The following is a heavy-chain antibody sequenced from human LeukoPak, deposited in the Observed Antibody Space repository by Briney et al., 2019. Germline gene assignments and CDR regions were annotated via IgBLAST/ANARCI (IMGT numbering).Heavy chain of an antibody. CDR3: ARETFAVADHFDY. J-gene: IGHJ4*02. CDR2: ISSSGSTI. D-gene: IGHD6-19*01. Sequence: GGSLTLSCAASGFTFSSYEMNWVRQAAGKGLEWVSYISSSGSTIYYADSVKGRFTISRDNAKNSLYLQMDSLRAEDTAVYYCARETFAVADHFDYWGQGTLVTVSS. CDR1: GFTFSSYE. V-gene: IGHV3-48*03.